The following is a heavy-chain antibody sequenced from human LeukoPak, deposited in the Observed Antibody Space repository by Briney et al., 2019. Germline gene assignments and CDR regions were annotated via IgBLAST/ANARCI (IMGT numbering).Heavy chain of an antibody. CDR2: ISSSTSYI. D-gene: IGHD2-15*01. CDR1: GFTFSSYS. CDR3: ARDSDVHCSGGSCTNFDY. J-gene: IGHJ4*02. V-gene: IGHV3-21*01. Sequence: GGSLRLSCVACGFTFSSYSMNWVRQAPGKGLEWVSSISSSTSYIYYADSVKGRFTISRDNARKSLYLQMNSLRAEDTAIYYCARDSDVHCSGGSCTNFDYWGQGTRVTVSS.